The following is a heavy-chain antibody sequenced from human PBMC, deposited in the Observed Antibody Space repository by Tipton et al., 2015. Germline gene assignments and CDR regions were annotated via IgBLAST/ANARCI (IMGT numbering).Heavy chain of an antibody. J-gene: IGHJ4*02. CDR3: AREPQYGSGRIDF. CDR1: GGSISRSTYY. CDR2: VHRSGYT. V-gene: IGHV4-30-4*01. D-gene: IGHD3-10*01. Sequence: TLSLTCTVSGGSISRSTYYWTWVRQAPGKGLEWIGYVHRSGYTEYTPSLRSRLTISVDTSKNQFSLKLTSLSATDTGVYYCAREPQYGSGRIDFWGQGTLVTVSS.